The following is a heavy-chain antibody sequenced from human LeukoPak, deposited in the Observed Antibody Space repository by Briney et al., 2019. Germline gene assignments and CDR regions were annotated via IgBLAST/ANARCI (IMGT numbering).Heavy chain of an antibody. D-gene: IGHD1-7*01. V-gene: IGHV1-69*05. CDR1: GGTFSSYA. CDR2: IIPIFGTA. Sequence: ASVKVSCKASGGTFSSYAISWVRQAPGQGLEWMGGIIPIFGTANYAQKFQGRVTITTDESTSTAYMELSSLRSEDTAVYYCARGEWNYYYCYYYMDVWGKGTTVTVSS. CDR3: ARGEWNYYYCYYYMDV. J-gene: IGHJ6*03.